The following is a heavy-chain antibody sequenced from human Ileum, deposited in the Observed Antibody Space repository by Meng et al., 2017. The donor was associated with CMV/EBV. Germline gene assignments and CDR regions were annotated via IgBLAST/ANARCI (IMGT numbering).Heavy chain of an antibody. V-gene: IGHV4-39*07. Sequence: LLESLPGLVNPSETSTLTCIVSGGSIRSSSHYWGWSRQHPRMGQEWSGNMYYSGLTSNNPTLKSPVTISVDTSKSKFSLKLSSGTAADTAVFYCARVRANGEGWFDPWGQGTLVTVSS. J-gene: IGHJ5*02. CDR3: ARVRANGEGWFDP. CDR1: GGSIRSSSHY. CDR2: MYYSGLT. D-gene: IGHD2-8*01.